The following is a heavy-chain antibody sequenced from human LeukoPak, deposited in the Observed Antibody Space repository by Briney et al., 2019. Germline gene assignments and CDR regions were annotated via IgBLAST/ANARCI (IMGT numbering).Heavy chain of an antibody. V-gene: IGHV5-51*01. Sequence: GESLKISCKSSGYSFTSYWIAWVRQMPGKGLEWMGILYPGDSDTRYSPSFQGQVTISADKSISTAYLQWSSLKASDTAMYYCARTGVSGYDWSNFDYWGQGTLVTVSS. J-gene: IGHJ4*02. CDR3: ARTGVSGYDWSNFDY. CDR1: GYSFTSYW. CDR2: LYPGDSDT. D-gene: IGHD5-12*01.